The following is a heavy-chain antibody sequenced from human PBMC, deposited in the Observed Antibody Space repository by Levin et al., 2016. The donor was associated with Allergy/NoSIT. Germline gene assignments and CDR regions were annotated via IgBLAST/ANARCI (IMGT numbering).Heavy chain of an antibody. CDR3: ARRVPFYAAAGTTFWFDP. D-gene: IGHD6-13*01. V-gene: IGHV4-39*01. CDR1: GDSISSSSYY. Sequence: SETLSLTCTVSGDSISSSSYYWAWIRQPPGKGLEWIGTIYYTGSIYYNPSLKSRVTISADMSKNQFSLQLHSVTAADTAVYYCARRVPFYAAAGTTFWFDPWGQGTLVTASS. CDR2: IYYTGSI. J-gene: IGHJ5*02.